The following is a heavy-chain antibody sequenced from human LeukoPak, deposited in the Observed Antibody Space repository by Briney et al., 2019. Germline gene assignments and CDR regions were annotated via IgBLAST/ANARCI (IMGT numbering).Heavy chain of an antibody. V-gene: IGHV4-34*01. CDR2: INHSGST. D-gene: IGHD3-22*01. CDR1: GGSFSGYY. CDR3: ARGHYYDSSGYRH. J-gene: IGHJ4*02. Sequence: PSETLSLTCAVYGGSFSGYYWSWIRQPPGKGLEWIGEINHSGSTNYNPSLKSRVTISVDTSKNQFSLKLSSVTAADTAVYYCARGHYYDSSGYRHWGQGTLVTVSS.